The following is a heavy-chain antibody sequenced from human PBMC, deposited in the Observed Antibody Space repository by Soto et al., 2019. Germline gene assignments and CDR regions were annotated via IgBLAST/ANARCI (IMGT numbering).Heavy chain of an antibody. CDR3: ARVYSGSYSDS. V-gene: IGHV4-4*02. CDR1: GASITSNNW. J-gene: IGHJ4*02. Sequence: QVQLQESGPGLVKPSGTLSLTCAVSGASITSNNWWSWVRQPPGKGLEWIGEIFHSGSTYYNPSLKNRLTISVDKSKNQFALKLSSVTAADTAVYYCARVYSGSYSDSWGRGTLVTVSS. CDR2: IFHSGST. D-gene: IGHD1-26*01.